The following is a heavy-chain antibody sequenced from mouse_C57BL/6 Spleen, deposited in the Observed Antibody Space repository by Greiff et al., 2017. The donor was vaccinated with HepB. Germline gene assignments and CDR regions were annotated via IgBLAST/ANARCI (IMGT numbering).Heavy chain of an antibody. J-gene: IGHJ2*01. CDR3: ARRTGTSGD. D-gene: IGHD4-1*01. V-gene: IGHV1-64*01. Sequence: QVQLKQPGAELVKPGASVKLSCKASGYTFTSYWMHWVKQRPGQGLEWIGMIHPNSGSTNYNEKFKSKATLTVDKSSSTAYMQLSSLTSEDSAVYYCARRTGTSGDWGQGTTLTVSS. CDR2: IHPNSGST. CDR1: GYTFTSYW.